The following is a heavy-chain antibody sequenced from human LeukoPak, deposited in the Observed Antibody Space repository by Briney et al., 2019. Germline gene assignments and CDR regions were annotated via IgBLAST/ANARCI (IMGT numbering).Heavy chain of an antibody. CDR3: TREKSAADH. D-gene: IGHD6-13*01. Sequence: VGSLRLSCAASGFTFNDYWMSWVRQAPGKGLEWVANINLNGNMKYYVDSVKGRFTISRDNAKGAVFLQMNSLRGDDTAIYYCTREKSAADHWGQGTLVTVSS. V-gene: IGHV3-7*01. CDR1: GFTFNDYW. J-gene: IGHJ4*02. CDR2: INLNGNMK.